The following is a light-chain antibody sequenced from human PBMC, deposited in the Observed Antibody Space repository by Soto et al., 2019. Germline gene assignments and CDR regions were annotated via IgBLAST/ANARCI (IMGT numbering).Light chain of an antibody. CDR1: QRISRC. V-gene: IGKV1-5*01. Sequence: DIQMTQSPSTLSASVGDRVSITCRASQRISRCLAWYQSKPGKAPTLLIYDASSLQSGVPSRFSGSGSGTEFTLTISSLQPDDFATYYCQQYQIDWTFGQGTKVDI. J-gene: IGKJ1*01. CDR3: QQYQIDWT. CDR2: DAS.